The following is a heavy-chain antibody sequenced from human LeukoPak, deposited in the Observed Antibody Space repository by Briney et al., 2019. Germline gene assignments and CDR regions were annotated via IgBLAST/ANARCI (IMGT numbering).Heavy chain of an antibody. CDR2: IYYSGST. Sequence: PSETLSLTCTVSGGSISSYYWSCIRQPPGKGLEWIGYIYYSGSTNYNPSLKSRVTISVDTSKNQFSLKLSSVTAADTAVYYCARYNSITMVRGVMVGEYYFDYWGQGTLVTVSS. D-gene: IGHD3-10*01. CDR1: GGSISSYY. V-gene: IGHV4-59*01. J-gene: IGHJ4*02. CDR3: ARYNSITMVRGVMVGEYYFDY.